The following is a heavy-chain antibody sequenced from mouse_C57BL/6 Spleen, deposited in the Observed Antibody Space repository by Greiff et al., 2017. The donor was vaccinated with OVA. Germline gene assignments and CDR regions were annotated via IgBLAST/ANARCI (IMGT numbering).Heavy chain of an antibody. CDR2: ISSGGSYT. CDR3: ARQSDSSGSWCAY. D-gene: IGHD3-2*02. CDR1: GFTFSSYG. V-gene: IGHV5-6*01. Sequence: EVMLVESGGDLVKPGGSLKLSCAASGFTFSSYGMSWVRQTPDKRLEWVATISSGGSYTYYPDSVKGRFSISRDNAKNTLYLQMSSLKSEDTAIYYCARQSDSSGSWCAYWGQGTLVTVSA. J-gene: IGHJ3*01.